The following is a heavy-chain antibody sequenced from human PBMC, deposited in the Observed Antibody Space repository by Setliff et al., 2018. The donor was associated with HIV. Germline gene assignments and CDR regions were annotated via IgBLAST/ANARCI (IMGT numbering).Heavy chain of an antibody. CDR3: ARHPYGVFDY. D-gene: IGHD3-3*01. CDR2: INQDGTAT. V-gene: IGHV3-7*01. CDR1: GFTFSSYP. J-gene: IGHJ4*02. Sequence: PGGSLRLPCAVSGFTFSSYPMTWVRQAPGKGLEWVANINQDGTATFYVDSVQGRFTISRDNAQNSLYLQLNSLRAEDTGVYHCARHPYGVFDYWGQGTLVTVSS.